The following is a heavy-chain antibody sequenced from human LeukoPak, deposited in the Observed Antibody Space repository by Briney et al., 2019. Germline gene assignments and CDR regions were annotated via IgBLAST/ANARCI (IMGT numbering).Heavy chain of an antibody. CDR1: GYTFTGYY. CDR3: ARDYGDFSYYFDY. CDR2: INPSSGGT. D-gene: IGHD4-17*01. Sequence: ASVKVSCKASGYTFTGYYMHWVRQAPGQGLEWMGRINPSSGGTNYAQKFQGRATMTRDTSISTAYMELSRLRSDDTAVYYCARDYGDFSYYFDYWGQGTLVTVSS. J-gene: IGHJ4*02. V-gene: IGHV1-2*06.